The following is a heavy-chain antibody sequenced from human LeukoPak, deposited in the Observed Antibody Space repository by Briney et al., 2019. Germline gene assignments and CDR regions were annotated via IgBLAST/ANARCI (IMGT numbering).Heavy chain of an antibody. CDR3: ASEVSGDGFAI. CDR1: GFSFSDYW. V-gene: IGHV3-7*01. D-gene: IGHD5/OR15-5a*01. Sequence: PGGSLRLSCATSGFSFSDYWMSWVRQAPGKGLEWVAMIKWGEGSEKYYMDSVKGRFTISRDNAKDSLYLHMNTLRDEDTAVYYCASEVSGDGFAICGEGTMVTVSS. CDR2: IKWGEGSEK. J-gene: IGHJ3*02.